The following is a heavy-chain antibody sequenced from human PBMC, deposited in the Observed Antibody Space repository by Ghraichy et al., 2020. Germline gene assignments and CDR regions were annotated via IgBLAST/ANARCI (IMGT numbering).Heavy chain of an antibody. CDR2: ISSSSSYI. CDR1: GFTFSSYS. D-gene: IGHD6-19*01. J-gene: IGHJ4*02. Sequence: SGAASGFTFSSYSMNWVRQAPGKGLEWVSSISSSSSYIYYADSVKGRFTISRDNAKNSLYLQMNSLRAEDTAVYYCASSWVAVAGSFDYWGQGTLVTVSS. V-gene: IGHV3-21*01. CDR3: ASSWVAVAGSFDY.